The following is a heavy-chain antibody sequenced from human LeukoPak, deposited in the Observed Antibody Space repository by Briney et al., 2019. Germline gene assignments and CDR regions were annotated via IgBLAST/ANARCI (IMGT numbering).Heavy chain of an antibody. V-gene: IGHV3-64D*09. Sequence: GGSLRLSCSASGFTFGSYAMHWVRQAPGKGLEYVSAISGNGGTTYYADSVKGRFTTSRDNSKNTLYLQMSSLRREDTAVYYCVKGAESFCDSRSDYWGQGTLVTVSS. CDR1: GFTFGSYA. CDR2: ISGNGGTT. J-gene: IGHJ4*02. D-gene: IGHD3-22*01. CDR3: VKGAESFCDSRSDY.